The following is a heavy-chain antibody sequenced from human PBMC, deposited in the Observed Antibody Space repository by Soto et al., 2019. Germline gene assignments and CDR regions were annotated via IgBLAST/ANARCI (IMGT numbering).Heavy chain of an antibody. J-gene: IGHJ3*02. V-gene: IGHV3-53*01. CDR2: IYRGGGT. CDR1: GLSVTADY. CDR3: ARRDDSETFDI. Sequence: EVQLVESGGGLIQPGGSLRLICAASGLSVTADYMTCVRQAPGKGLEWLSIIYRGGGTYYADSLKGRAIISRDGSRNMVFLQMNSLTAEDAGVYYCARRDDSETFDIWGRGTVVNVSS. D-gene: IGHD5-18*01.